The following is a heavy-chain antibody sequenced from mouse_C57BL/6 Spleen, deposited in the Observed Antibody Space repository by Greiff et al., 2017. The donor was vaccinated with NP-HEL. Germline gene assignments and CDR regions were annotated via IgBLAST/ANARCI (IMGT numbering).Heavy chain of an antibody. CDR3: ARWDSNYFDY. Sequence: QVQLQQPGAELVMPGASVKLSCKASGYTFTSYWMHWVKQRPGQGLEWIGEIDPSDSYTNYNQKFKGKSTLTVDKSSSTAYMQLSSLTSEDSAVYCCARWDSNYFDYWGQGTTLTVSS. J-gene: IGHJ2*01. V-gene: IGHV1-69*01. D-gene: IGHD2-5*01. CDR2: IDPSDSYT. CDR1: GYTFTSYW.